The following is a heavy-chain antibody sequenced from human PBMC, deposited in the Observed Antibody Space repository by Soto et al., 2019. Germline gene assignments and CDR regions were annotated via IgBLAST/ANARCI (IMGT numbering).Heavy chain of an antibody. J-gene: IGHJ6*02. CDR3: ARIASSGRTWDV. CDR1: GFTFSSYW. Sequence: EVQLVESGGGLVQPGGSLRLSCVDSGFTFSSYWMSWVRQAPVKGLEWVGNIKQDGSEENYVDSVKGRFTISRDNAKNSMYLQMNSLRAEVTAVYYCARIASSGRTWDVWGQGTTVVVSS. V-gene: IGHV3-7*01. D-gene: IGHD3-3*02. CDR2: IKQDGSEE.